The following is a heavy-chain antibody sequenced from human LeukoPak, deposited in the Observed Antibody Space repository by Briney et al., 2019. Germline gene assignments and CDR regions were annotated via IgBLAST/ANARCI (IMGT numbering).Heavy chain of an antibody. Sequence: PSETLSLTCAVSGGSISSRNWWSWVRQPPGKGLEWIGEIYHSGSTNYNPSLKTRVTISVDKSKNQFSLKLSSVTAADTAVYYCARGAIRRGFDSGGRRNWFDPWGQGTLVTVSS. J-gene: IGHJ5*02. D-gene: IGHD2-15*01. CDR1: GGSISSRNW. V-gene: IGHV4-4*02. CDR3: ARGAIRRGFDSGGRRNWFDP. CDR2: IYHSGST.